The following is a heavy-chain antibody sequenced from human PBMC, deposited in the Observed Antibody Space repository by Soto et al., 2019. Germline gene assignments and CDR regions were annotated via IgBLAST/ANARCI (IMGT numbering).Heavy chain of an antibody. CDR1: GFSLSTSGVG. J-gene: IGHJ6*02. CDR3: AHYYYDRSGPPCGMDV. Sequence: QITLKESGPTLVKPTQTLTLTCTFSGFSLSTSGVGVGWIRQPPGKALEWLALIYWNDDKRYSPSLKSRLTITKDTSKNQVVLTMTTMDPVDTATYYCAHYYYDRSGPPCGMDVWGQGTMVTVSS. V-gene: IGHV2-5*01. CDR2: IYWNDDK. D-gene: IGHD3-22*01.